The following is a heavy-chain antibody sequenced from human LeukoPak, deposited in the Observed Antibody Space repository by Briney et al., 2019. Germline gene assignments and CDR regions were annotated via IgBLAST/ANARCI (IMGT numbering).Heavy chain of an antibody. V-gene: IGHV3-48*01. CDR3: ARGDYDFWSGYLGFDY. J-gene: IGHJ4*02. CDR1: GFTFSSYS. CDR2: ISSSSSTI. Sequence: GGSLRLSCAASGFTFSSYSMNWVRQAPGKGLEWVSYISSSSSTIYYADSVKGRFTISRDNAKNSLYLQMNSLRAEDTAVYYCARGDYDFWSGYLGFDYWGQGTLVTVSS. D-gene: IGHD3-3*01.